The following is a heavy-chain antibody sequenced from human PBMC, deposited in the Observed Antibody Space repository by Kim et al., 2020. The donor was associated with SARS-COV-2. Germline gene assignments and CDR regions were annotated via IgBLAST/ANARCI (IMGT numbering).Heavy chain of an antibody. J-gene: IGHJ4*02. V-gene: IGHV3-7*01. Sequence: GGSLRLSCAASGFTFSSYWMSWVRQAPGKGLEWVANIKQDGSEKYYVDSVKGRFTISRDNAKNSLYLQMNSLRAEDTAVYYCARGGDGLPYYFDYWGQGTLVTVSS. CDR2: IKQDGSEK. CDR3: ARGGDGLPYYFDY. CDR1: GFTFSSYW. D-gene: IGHD3-3*01.